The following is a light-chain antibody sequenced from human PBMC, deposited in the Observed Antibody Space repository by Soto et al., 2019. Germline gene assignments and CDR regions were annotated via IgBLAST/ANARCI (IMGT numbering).Light chain of an antibody. CDR2: DVS. J-gene: IGLJ1*01. Sequence: QSVLTQLRSVSGSPGQSVTISCTGTSSDVGGYKYVSWYQQHPGKAPKLMIYDVSERPSGIPHRFSGSKSGNTASLTISGLQAEDEADYYCCSYAGSYTFVFGTGTKVTVL. V-gene: IGLV2-11*01. CDR3: CSYAGSYTFV. CDR1: SSDVGGYKY.